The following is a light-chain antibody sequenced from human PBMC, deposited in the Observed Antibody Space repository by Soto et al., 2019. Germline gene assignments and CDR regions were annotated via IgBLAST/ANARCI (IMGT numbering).Light chain of an antibody. CDR2: EVY. CDR3: SAYAGSSTWV. V-gene: IGLV2-8*01. J-gene: IGLJ2*01. Sequence: QSAPTQPPSASGSPGQSVTFSCTGTSSDVGCYNYVSWYQQYPGKAPKLMIYEVYKRPSGVPDRFSGSKSANTASLTVSGLQPEDEADYYCSAYAGSSTWVFGGGTQLTVL. CDR1: SSDVGCYNY.